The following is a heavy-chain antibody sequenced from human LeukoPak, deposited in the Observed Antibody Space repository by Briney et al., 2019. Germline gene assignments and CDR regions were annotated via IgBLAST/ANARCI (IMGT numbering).Heavy chain of an antibody. CDR3: ARHENYGSGNYPFDN. CDR1: GGSISNYY. D-gene: IGHD3-10*01. CDR2: IYYSGST. V-gene: IGHV4-59*08. Sequence: SETLSLTCTVSGGSISNYYWSWIRQPPGQGLEWIGSIYYSGSTSYNPSPKSRVTISVDTSNNQFSLKLSSVTAADTAVYYCARHENYGSGNYPFDNWGQGTLVTVSS. J-gene: IGHJ4*02.